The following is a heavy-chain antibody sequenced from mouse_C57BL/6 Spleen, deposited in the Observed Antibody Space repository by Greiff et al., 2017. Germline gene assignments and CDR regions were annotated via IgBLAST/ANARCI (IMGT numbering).Heavy chain of an antibody. V-gene: IGHV1-7*01. CDR1: GYTFTSYW. CDR2: INPSSGYT. J-gene: IGHJ4*01. Sequence: VQLQQSGAELAKPGASVKLSCKASGYTFTSYWMHWVKQRPGQGLEWIGYINPSSGYTKSNQKFKDKATLTADKSSRPAYMQLISLTAEDSAVYYCARWVYYGYYVSMDYWGQGTSVTVSS. D-gene: IGHD2-3*01. CDR3: ARWVYYGYYVSMDY.